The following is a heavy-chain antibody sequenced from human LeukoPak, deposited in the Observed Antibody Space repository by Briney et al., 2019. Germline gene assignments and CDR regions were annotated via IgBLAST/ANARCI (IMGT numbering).Heavy chain of an antibody. CDR2: ISGSGDGT. Sequence: GGSLRLSCAASGFTFSSYAMRWVRQAPGKGLEWVSGISGSGDGTYYADSVKGRFTISRDNSKNTLYLQMNSLRAEDTAVYYCAKEMGAGYNVGCWGQGTLVTVSS. CDR3: AKEMGAGYNVGC. V-gene: IGHV3-23*01. J-gene: IGHJ4*02. CDR1: GFTFSSYA. D-gene: IGHD5-24*01.